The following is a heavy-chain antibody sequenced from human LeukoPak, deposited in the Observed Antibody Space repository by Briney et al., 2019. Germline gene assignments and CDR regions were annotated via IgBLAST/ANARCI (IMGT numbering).Heavy chain of an antibody. D-gene: IGHD3-16*01. J-gene: IGHJ3*02. V-gene: IGHV4-31*03. Sequence: SQTLSLTCNVSGDSMRSGGYYWTWIRQHPGKGLEWIGYIHYSGSTYYNPSLKSRISMSVDTSKNQFSVKLTSVTAADTAVYFCARGDGSHSYTKGFDIWGQGTLVTVSS. CDR2: IHYSGST. CDR3: ARGDGSHSYTKGFDI. CDR1: GDSMRSGGYY.